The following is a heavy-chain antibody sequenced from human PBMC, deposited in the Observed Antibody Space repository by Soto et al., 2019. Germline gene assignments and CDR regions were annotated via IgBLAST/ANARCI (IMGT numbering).Heavy chain of an antibody. Sequence: QVQLVESGGGVVQPGRSLRLSCAASGFTFSSYGMHWVRQAPGKGLVWVAVISYDGSNKYYADSVKGRFTISRDNSKNTLYLQTNSLRAEDTAVYYCAKRLVGATTTDQDVFDYWGQGTLVTVSS. J-gene: IGHJ4*02. CDR1: GFTFSSYG. D-gene: IGHD1-26*01. CDR3: AKRLVGATTTDQDVFDY. V-gene: IGHV3-30*18. CDR2: ISYDGSNK.